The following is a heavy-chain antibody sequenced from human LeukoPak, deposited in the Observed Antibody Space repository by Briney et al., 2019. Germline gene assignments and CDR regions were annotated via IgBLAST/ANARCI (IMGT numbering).Heavy chain of an antibody. CDR2: IYSGGST. CDR1: GFTVSGNY. J-gene: IGHJ4*02. CDR3: ASVRWYYDFWGGYYFDY. D-gene: IGHD3-3*01. V-gene: IGHV3-66*02. Sequence: PGGSLRLSCAASGFTVSGNYMSWVRQAPGKGLEWVSVIYSGGSTYYADSVKGRFTISRDDSKNTLYLQMNSLRAEDTAVYYCASVRWYYDFWGGYYFDYWGQGTLVTVSS.